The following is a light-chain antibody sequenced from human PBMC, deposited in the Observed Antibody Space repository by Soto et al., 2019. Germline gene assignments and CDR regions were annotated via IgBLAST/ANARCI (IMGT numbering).Light chain of an antibody. J-gene: IGKJ1*01. CDR1: RSVSSY. CDR3: HQYSNTFRT. CDR2: GAS. Sequence: EIVLTQSPATLSLSPGESATLSCRASRSVSSYLAWYQQKPGQAPRLLIYGASSRATGIPDRFSGSGSGTEFTLTISNLQAEDSAVYLCHQYSNTFRTFGQGTKVDIK. V-gene: IGKV3-11*01.